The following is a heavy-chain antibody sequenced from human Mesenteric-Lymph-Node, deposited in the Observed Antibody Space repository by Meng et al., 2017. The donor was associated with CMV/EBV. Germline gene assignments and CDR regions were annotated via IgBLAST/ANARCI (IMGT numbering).Heavy chain of an antibody. D-gene: IGHD3-16*01. V-gene: IGHV3-15*01. CDR1: GFTFINAW. J-gene: IGHJ5*02. CDR3: ARAEGSMITSWFDP. Sequence: GGSLRLSCAASGFTFINAWMSWVRQAPGKGLEWVGRIKSKTDGGTTDYAAPVKGRFTISRDDSKNTLYLQMNSLKTEDTAVYYCARAEGSMITSWFDPWGQGTLVTVSS. CDR2: IKSKTDGGTT.